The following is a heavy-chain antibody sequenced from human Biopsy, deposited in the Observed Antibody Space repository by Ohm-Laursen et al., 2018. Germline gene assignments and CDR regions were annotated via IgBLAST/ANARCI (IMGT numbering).Heavy chain of an antibody. J-gene: IGHJ5*02. CDR1: GGSIISYY. CDR2: VYNGGIT. Sequence: GTLSLTCSVSGGSIISYYWTWIRRPPGKGLEWIGHVYNGGITNYNPSLKSRVSISIDTSKNQFSLNLTSVTAADTAVYYCARHPTGFWFDPWGQGTLVIVSS. V-gene: IGHV4-59*08. CDR3: ARHPTGFWFDP.